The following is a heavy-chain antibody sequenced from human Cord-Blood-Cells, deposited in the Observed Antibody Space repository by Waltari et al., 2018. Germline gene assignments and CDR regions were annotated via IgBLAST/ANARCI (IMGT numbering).Heavy chain of an antibody. J-gene: IGHJ4*02. CDR3: AGRIGDFWSGYYLDY. V-gene: IGHV5-51*01. D-gene: IGHD3-3*01. CDR2: IYPGDSDT. CDR1: GYSFTSYW. Sequence: SGAEVKKPGESLKISCKGSGYSFTSYWIGWVRQMPGKGLEWMGIIYPGDSDTRYSPSFQGQVTISADKSISTAYLQWSSLKASDTAMYYCAGRIGDFWSGYYLDYWGQGTLVTVSS.